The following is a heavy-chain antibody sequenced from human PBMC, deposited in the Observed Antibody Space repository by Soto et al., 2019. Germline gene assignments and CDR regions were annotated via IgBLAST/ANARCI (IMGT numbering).Heavy chain of an antibody. CDR1: GDSISTFY. Sequence: PSETLSLTCTVSGDSISTFYWSWIRQPPGKGLEWIGYIYYTGSTNYSPPLKSRVTMSVDTSKKQFSLKLSSVTAADTAVYYCARQRGNYFDYWGQVTLVPVSS. CDR2: IYYTGST. CDR3: ARQRGNYFDY. V-gene: IGHV4-59*01. D-gene: IGHD3-10*01. J-gene: IGHJ4*02.